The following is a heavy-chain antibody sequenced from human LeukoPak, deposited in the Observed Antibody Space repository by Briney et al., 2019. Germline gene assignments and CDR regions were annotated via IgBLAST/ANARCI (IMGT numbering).Heavy chain of an antibody. CDR3: ARGPYCSGGSCYSRPFDY. CDR1: GGSISSGGYY. Sequence: PSETLSLTCTVSGGSISSGGYYWSWIRQPPGKGLEWIGYIYYSGSTNYNPSLKSRVTISVDTSKNQFSLKLSSVTAADTAVYYCARGPYCSGGSCYSRPFDYWGQGTLVTVSS. CDR2: IYYSGST. V-gene: IGHV4-61*08. J-gene: IGHJ4*02. D-gene: IGHD2-15*01.